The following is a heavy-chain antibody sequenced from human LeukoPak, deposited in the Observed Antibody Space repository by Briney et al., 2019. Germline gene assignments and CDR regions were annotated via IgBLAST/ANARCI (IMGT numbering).Heavy chain of an antibody. D-gene: IGHD2-2*01. V-gene: IGHV3-23*01. Sequence: GGSLRLSCAASGFTFSSYAMSWVRQAPGKGLEWVSAISGSGGSTYYADSVKGRFTISRDNARNSLYLQMNSLRAEDTAVYYCARDGRCSSTSCPAYYGMDVWGQGTTVTVSS. J-gene: IGHJ6*02. CDR1: GFTFSSYA. CDR2: ISGSGGST. CDR3: ARDGRCSSTSCPAYYGMDV.